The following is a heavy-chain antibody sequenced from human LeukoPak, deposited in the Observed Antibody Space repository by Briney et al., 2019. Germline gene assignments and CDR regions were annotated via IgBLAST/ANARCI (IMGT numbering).Heavy chain of an antibody. CDR3: ARCSGGSCYYYFDY. V-gene: IGHV3-23*01. CDR2: ISGSGGST. J-gene: IGHJ4*02. CDR1: GFTFSSYA. Sequence: GGSLRLSCAASGFTFSSYAMSWVRQAPGKGLEWVSAISGSGGSTYYADSVKGRFTISRDNSKNTLYLQMNSLRAEDTAVYYCARCSGGSCYYYFDYWGQGTLSPSPQ. D-gene: IGHD2-15*01.